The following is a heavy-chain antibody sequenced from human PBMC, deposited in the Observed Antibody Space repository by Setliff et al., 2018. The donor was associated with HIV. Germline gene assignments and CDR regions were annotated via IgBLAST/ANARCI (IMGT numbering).Heavy chain of an antibody. D-gene: IGHD2-2*02. CDR2: IHYNGRT. Sequence: PSETLSLTCTVSGGSISSGSYYWGWIRQPPGKGLEWIAIIHYNGRTYYDPSLKSRVTIFVDTSKTQFYLKLRSVTASDTAVYYCARYTPKVDWFDPWGQGTLVTVSS. CDR1: GGSISSGSYY. J-gene: IGHJ5*02. CDR3: ARYTPKVDWFDP. V-gene: IGHV4-39*01.